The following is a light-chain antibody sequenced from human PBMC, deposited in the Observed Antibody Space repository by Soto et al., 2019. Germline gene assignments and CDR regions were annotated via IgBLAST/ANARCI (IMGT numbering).Light chain of an antibody. CDR2: GNS. V-gene: IGLV1-40*01. J-gene: IGLJ2*01. CDR1: SSNIGAGYD. Sequence: QPVLTQPPSVSGAPGQRVTISCTGSSSNIGAGYDVHWYQQLPGTAPKLLIYGNSNRPSGVPDRFSGSKSGTSASLAITGLQAEDGADYSCQSYDSSLGEGVLGGGTKPTVL. CDR3: QSYDSSLGEGV.